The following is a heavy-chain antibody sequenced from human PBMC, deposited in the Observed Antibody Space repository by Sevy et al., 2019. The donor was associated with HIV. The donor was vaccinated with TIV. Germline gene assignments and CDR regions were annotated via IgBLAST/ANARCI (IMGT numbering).Heavy chain of an antibody. J-gene: IGHJ5*02. CDR3: ARRTTVTTLYNWFDP. Sequence: SETLSLTCTVSGGSISSSSYYWGWIRQPPGKGLEWIGSIYYSGSTYYNPSLKSRVTISVDTSNNQFSLKLSSVTAADTAVYYCARRTTVTTLYNWFDPWGQGTLVTVSS. CDR2: IYYSGST. V-gene: IGHV4-39*01. CDR1: GGSISSSSYY. D-gene: IGHD4-17*01.